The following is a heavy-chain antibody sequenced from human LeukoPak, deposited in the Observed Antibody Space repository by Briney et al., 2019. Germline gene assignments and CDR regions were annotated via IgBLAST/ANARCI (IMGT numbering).Heavy chain of an antibody. CDR1: GFIVSSTY. CDR2: ISYDGSNK. V-gene: IGHV3-30-3*01. J-gene: IGHJ3*02. CDR3: ARETVGATVGAFDI. D-gene: IGHD1-26*01. Sequence: GGSLRLSCAASGFIVSSTYMSWVRQAPGKGLEWVAVISYDGSNKYYADSVKGRFTISRDNSKNTLYLQMNSLRAEDTAVYYCARETVGATVGAFDIWGQGTIVTVSS.